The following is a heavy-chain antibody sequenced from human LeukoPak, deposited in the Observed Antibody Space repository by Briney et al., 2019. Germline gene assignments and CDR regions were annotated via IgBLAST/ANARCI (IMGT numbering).Heavy chain of an antibody. CDR1: GFTFSSHW. D-gene: IGHD1-26*01. Sequence: GGSLRLSCAASGFTFSSHWMHWVRQAPGKGLVWVSGISSDGSRPRYADSVNGRFTISRDNAKNTLYLQMNSLRAEDTAVYFCVRDGQGSTPLGYWGQGTLVTVSS. V-gene: IGHV3-74*01. CDR3: VRDGQGSTPLGY. CDR2: ISSDGSRP. J-gene: IGHJ4*02.